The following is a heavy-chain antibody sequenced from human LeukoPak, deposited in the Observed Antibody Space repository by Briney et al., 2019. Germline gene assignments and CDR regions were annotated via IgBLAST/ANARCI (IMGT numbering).Heavy chain of an antibody. CDR1: GFTFSSDA. J-gene: IGHJ5*02. Sequence: RGSLRLSCAASGFTFSSDAMSWVRQAPGKGLEWVSAISGSGGSSYYAESVKGRFTISTDNSKSTLYLQMNSLRAEDTAVYYCAKGAYHDFINWFDPWGQGTLVTVSS. V-gene: IGHV3-23*01. D-gene: IGHD2-21*02. CDR2: ISGSGGSS. CDR3: AKGAYHDFINWFDP.